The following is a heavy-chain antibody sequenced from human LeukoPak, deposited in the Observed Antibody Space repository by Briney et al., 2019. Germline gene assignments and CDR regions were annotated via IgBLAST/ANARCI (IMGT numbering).Heavy chain of an antibody. J-gene: IGHJ6*02. Sequence: SETLSLTCTVSGGSISSYYWSWIRQPPGKGLEWIGYIYYSGSTNYNPSLKSRVTISVDTSKNQFSLKLGSVTAADTAVYYCARGRHSNFYYYYGMDVWGQGTTVTVSS. D-gene: IGHD4-11*01. V-gene: IGHV4-59*01. CDR1: GGSISSYY. CDR2: IYYSGST. CDR3: ARGRHSNFYYYYGMDV.